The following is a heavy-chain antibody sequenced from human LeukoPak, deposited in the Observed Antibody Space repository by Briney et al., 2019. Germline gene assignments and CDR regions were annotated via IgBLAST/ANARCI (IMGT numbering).Heavy chain of an antibody. D-gene: IGHD1-1*01. Sequence: GRSLRLSCTVSGLPFSDYALSWVRQVPGKGLEWVGFIRISAYGASTEYSAPVKDRFTISRDDSKSPAYLQMNTLKTEDTAVYYCATHRLESHDIQFDYWGQGALVIVSS. CDR3: ATHRLESHDIQFDY. J-gene: IGHJ4*02. V-gene: IGHV3-49*04. CDR2: IRISAYGAST. CDR1: GLPFSDYA.